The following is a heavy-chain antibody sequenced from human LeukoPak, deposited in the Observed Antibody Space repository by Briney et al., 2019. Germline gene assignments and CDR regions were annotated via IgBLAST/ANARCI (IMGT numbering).Heavy chain of an antibody. CDR1: GFTFSSYG. Sequence: PGRSLRLSCAASGFTFSSYGMHWVRQAPGKGLEWVAVMSYDGRNTYYADSVKGRFTISRDNSKNTLYLQMTSLRVEDTAVYYCAKVQLERRQLLPNSDYWGQGTLVTVSS. CDR3: AKVQLERRQLLPNSDY. D-gene: IGHD1-1*01. J-gene: IGHJ4*02. V-gene: IGHV3-30*18. CDR2: MSYDGRNT.